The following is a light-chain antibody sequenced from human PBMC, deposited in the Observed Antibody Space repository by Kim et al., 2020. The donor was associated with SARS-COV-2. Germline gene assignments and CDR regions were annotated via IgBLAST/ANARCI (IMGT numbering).Light chain of an antibody. CDR2: GAS. CDR1: QSVSSSY. J-gene: IGKJ2*01. V-gene: IGKV3-20*01. CDR3: QQYGSSYT. Sequence: SLSPRERATLSCRASQSVSSSYLAWYQQKPGQAPRLLIYGASSRATGIPDRFSGSGSGTDFTLTISRLEPEDFAVYYCQQYGSSYTCGQGTKLEI.